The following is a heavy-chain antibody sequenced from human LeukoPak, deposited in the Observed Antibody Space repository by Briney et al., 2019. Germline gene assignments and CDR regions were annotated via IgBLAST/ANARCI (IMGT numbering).Heavy chain of an antibody. CDR1: GFTFISYA. CDR3: AKDLAPSTVETPFDY. V-gene: IGHV3-23*01. Sequence: GGSLRLSCAASGFTFISYAMSWVRQAPGRGLEWVSVITDSGGRTYYADSVKGRFTISRDSSKNTLYLQMKSLRAEDTAVYYCAKDLAPSTVETPFDYWGQGTLVTVSS. CDR2: ITDSGGRT. D-gene: IGHD4-23*01. J-gene: IGHJ4*02.